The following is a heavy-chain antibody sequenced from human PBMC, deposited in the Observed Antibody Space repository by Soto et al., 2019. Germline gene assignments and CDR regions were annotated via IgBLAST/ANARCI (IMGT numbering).Heavy chain of an antibody. J-gene: IGHJ4*02. Sequence: QITLKESGPPLVKPTQTLTLTCTFSGFSLSTSEVGVGWIRQPPGKGLEWLALIYWDNDKRYSSSLKSRLTXTXXTSKNQVVLKMTNMDPVDTATYYCAHRFDLYYFDSWGQGTLVTVSS. D-gene: IGHD3-9*01. CDR2: IYWDNDK. CDR3: AHRFDLYYFDS. V-gene: IGHV2-5*02. CDR1: GFSLSTSEVG.